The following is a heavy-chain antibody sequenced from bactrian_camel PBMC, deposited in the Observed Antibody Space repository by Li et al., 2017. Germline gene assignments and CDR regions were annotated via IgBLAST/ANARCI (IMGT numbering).Heavy chain of an antibody. D-gene: IGHD6*01. CDR1: GFTFSIVHW. V-gene: IGHV3S1*01. CDR3: AAKSVGRCTVVPGTPHSTWTNGY. J-gene: IGHJ6*01. Sequence: VQLVESGGGLVQPGGSLRFSCAASGFTFSIVHWMYWVRQAPGKGLEWVSGINSGGGSTDYLDSMKGRCTISRDNAKNTLYLQMDSLKPEDTAAYYCAAKSVGRCTVVPGTPHSTWTNGYWGQGTQVT. CDR2: INSGGGST.